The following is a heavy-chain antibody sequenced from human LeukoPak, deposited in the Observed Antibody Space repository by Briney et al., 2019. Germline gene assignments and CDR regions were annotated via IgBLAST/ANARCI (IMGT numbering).Heavy chain of an antibody. CDR1: GFTVSSNY. D-gene: IGHD3-22*01. CDR2: IYSGGST. CDR3: AKGHSGYYYDSSGYYYALDY. J-gene: IGHJ4*02. V-gene: IGHV3-53*01. Sequence: GGSLRLSCAASGFTVSSNYMSWVRQAPGKGLEWVSVIYSGGSTYYADSVKGRFTISRDNSKNTLYLQMNSLRAEDTAVYYCAKGHSGYYYDSSGYYYALDYWGQGTLVTVSS.